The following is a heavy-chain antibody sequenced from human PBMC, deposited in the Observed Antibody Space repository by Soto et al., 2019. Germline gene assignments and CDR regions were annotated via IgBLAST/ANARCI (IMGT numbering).Heavy chain of an antibody. Sequence: SETLSLTCTVSGGSINNYYWSWIRQPPGKGLEWIGYIYYSGSTNYNPSLKSRVTISVDTSMNQYSLKLNSVPAADTAVYYCARSLRYFDWLFVNWGQGTLVTVS. V-gene: IGHV4-59*01. D-gene: IGHD3-9*01. J-gene: IGHJ4*02. CDR2: IYYSGST. CDR3: ARSLRYFDWLFVN. CDR1: GGSINNYY.